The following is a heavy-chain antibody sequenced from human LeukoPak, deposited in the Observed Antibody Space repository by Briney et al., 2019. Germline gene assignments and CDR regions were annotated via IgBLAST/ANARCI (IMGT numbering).Heavy chain of an antibody. V-gene: IGHV1-3*01. D-gene: IGHD4-23*01. CDR2: INAGNGNT. CDR1: GYTFTTYA. CDR3: ARDDALMTYGGIYLD. J-gene: IGHJ4*02. Sequence: GASVKVSCKASGYTFTTYAIHWVRQAPGQRLEWMGWINAGNGNTKYSQKFQGRVTITRDTSASTAYMELSSLRSEDTAVYYCARDDALMTYGGIYLDWGQGTLVTVSS.